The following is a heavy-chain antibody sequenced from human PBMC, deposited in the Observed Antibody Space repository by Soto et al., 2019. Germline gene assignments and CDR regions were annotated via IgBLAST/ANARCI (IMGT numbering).Heavy chain of an antibody. CDR3: ARGDFWSGYHPPGGGYYYYYGMDV. Sequence: ASVKVSCKASGYTFTSYAMHWVRQAPGQRLEWMGWINAGNGNTKYSQKFQGRVTITRDTSASTAYMELSSLRSEDTAVYYCARGDFWSGYHPPGGGYYYYYGMDVWRQGTTVTVSS. CDR2: INAGNGNT. V-gene: IGHV1-3*01. J-gene: IGHJ6*02. CDR1: GYTFTSYA. D-gene: IGHD3-3*01.